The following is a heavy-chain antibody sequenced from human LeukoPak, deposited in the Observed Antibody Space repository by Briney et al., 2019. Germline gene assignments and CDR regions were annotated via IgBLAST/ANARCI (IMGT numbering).Heavy chain of an antibody. D-gene: IGHD2-15*01. CDR2: IKQDGSAK. J-gene: IGHJ4*02. CDR1: GFTFSSCW. CDR3: AGGQGWLLDY. V-gene: IGHV3-7*05. Sequence: GGSLRLSCAASGFTFSSCWMTWVRQAPGKGLEWVANIKQDGSAKYYVDSVKGRFTISRDNAKNSLFLQMNSLRVEDTAVYYCAGGQGWLLDYWGQGTLVTVSS.